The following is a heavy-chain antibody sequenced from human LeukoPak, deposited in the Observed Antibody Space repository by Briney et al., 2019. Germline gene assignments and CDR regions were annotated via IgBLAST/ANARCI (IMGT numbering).Heavy chain of an antibody. Sequence: PGGSLRLSCTASGFSFSDYGIHWVRQAPGKGLEWLAGIWNDGINKYYADSVKGRFTISRDNVLNTVSLHMDSLGTEDTAVYYCATGVWFATHWGQGTLVAVSS. CDR1: GFSFSDYG. J-gene: IGHJ4*02. CDR3: ATGVWFATH. V-gene: IGHV3-33*01. D-gene: IGHD3-10*01. CDR2: IWNDGINK.